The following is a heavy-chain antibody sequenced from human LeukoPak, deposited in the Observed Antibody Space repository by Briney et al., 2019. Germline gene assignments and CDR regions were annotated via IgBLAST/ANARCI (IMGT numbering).Heavy chain of an antibody. J-gene: IGHJ6*02. D-gene: IGHD4-17*01. V-gene: IGHV3-33*01. CDR1: VFSFRNYA. CDR3: ARTTVTGGYYYGMDV. Sequence: GRSLRLSFVSTVFSFRNYAMHAVRQAAGKGLEGVAGIWYDGSNKYYADSVKGRFTISRDNSKNTLYLQMNNLTAEDTTVHYCARTTVTGGYYYGMDVWGQGTTVTVSS. CDR2: IWYDGSNK.